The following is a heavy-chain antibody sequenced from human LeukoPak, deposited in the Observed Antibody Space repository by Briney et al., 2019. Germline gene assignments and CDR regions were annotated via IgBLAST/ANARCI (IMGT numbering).Heavy chain of an antibody. Sequence: PSETLSLTCAVYGGSFSGYYWSWIRQPPGKGLEWIGEINHSGSTKYNPSLKSRVTISVDTSNNQFSLKLSSVTAPDTAVYYGGGLFHVLKYYYYYYYMDVWGKGTTVTVSS. D-gene: IGHD3-10*01. V-gene: IGHV4-34*01. J-gene: IGHJ6*03. CDR2: INHSGST. CDR1: GGSFSGYY. CDR3: GGLFHVLKYYYYYYYMDV.